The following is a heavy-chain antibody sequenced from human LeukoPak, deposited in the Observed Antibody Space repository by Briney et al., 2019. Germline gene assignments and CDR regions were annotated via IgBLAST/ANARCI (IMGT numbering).Heavy chain of an antibody. Sequence: GGSLRLSCAASGFTFSSYSMDWVRQAPGKGLEWVSSISSSSSYIYYADSVKGRFTISRDNAKNSLYLQMNSLRAEDTAVYYCARLYCSSTSCPRSMDVWGQGTTVTVSS. CDR2: ISSSSSYI. CDR1: GFTFSSYS. D-gene: IGHD2-2*01. CDR3: ARLYCSSTSCPRSMDV. J-gene: IGHJ6*02. V-gene: IGHV3-21*01.